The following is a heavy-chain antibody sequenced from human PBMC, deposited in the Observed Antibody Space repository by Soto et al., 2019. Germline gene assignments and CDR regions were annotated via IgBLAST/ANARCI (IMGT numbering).Heavy chain of an antibody. CDR2: SKPNSGNT. CDR3: VAITAAAPHLAS. J-gene: IGHJ5*01. V-gene: IGHV1-8*01. D-gene: IGHD6-13*01. CDR1: GYTFTIYD. Sequence: GASLRVSGKASGYTFTIYDSNWGRQATGQGLEWMEWSKPNSGNTAYAQKFQGGVTITGNTSISTAYRELSSRRSEDTAVYYCVAITAAAPHLASWGPRTLVTVSS.